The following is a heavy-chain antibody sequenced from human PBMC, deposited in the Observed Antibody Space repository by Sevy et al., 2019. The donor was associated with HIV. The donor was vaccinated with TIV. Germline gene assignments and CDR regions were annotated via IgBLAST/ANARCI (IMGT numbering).Heavy chain of an antibody. V-gene: IGHV4-31*03. CDR1: GGSISSGGYY. CDR2: IYYSGST. Sequence: SETLSLTCTVSGGSISSGGYYWSWIRQHPGKGLEWIGYIYYSGSTYYNPSLKSRVTISVDTSKNQFSLKLRSVTAVDTAVYYCARDNYSGKVTHYYYYGMDVWGQGTTVTVSS. D-gene: IGHD2-21*02. CDR3: ARDNYSGKVTHYYYYGMDV. J-gene: IGHJ6*02.